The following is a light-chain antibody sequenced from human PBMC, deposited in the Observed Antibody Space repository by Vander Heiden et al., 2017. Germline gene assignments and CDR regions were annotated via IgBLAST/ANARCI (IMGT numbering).Light chain of an antibody. J-gene: IGLJ2*01. CDR3: QAWDSSTVV. CDR1: KLGEKY. V-gene: IGLV3-1*01. Sequence: SYELPQPPSVSVSPGQTASITCSGDKLGEKYACWYQQKPGQSPVLVIYQDSKRPSGIPERFSGSNSGNTATLTISGTQAMDEADYYCQAWDSSTVVFGGGTKLTVL. CDR2: QDS.